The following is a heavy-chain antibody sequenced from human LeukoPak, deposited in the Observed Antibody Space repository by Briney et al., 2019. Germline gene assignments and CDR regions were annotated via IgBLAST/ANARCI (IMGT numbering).Heavy chain of an antibody. CDR3: ARGRKMKVRGFSYMDV. J-gene: IGHJ6*03. CDR1: GGSFSGYY. CDR2: IEHSGST. D-gene: IGHD3-10*01. V-gene: IGHV4-34*01. Sequence: SETLSLTCAVYGGSFSGYYWSWIRQPPGKGLEWIGEIEHSGSTNYNPSLKSRVTISVDTPKNQFSLKLSSVTAADTAVYYCARGRKMKVRGFSYMDVWGKGTTVTVSS.